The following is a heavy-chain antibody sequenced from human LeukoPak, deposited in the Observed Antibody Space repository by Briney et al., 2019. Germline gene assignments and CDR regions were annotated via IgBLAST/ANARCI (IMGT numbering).Heavy chain of an antibody. D-gene: IGHD6-13*01. CDR2: IYYSGST. Sequence: SETLSLTCTVSGGSISSSRYYWGWIRQPPWKGLEWIGSIYYSGSTYYNPSLKSRVTISVDTSKNQFSLKLSSVTAADTAVYYCARFFSSWIPFDYWGQGTLVTVSS. CDR1: GGSISSSRYY. J-gene: IGHJ4*02. V-gene: IGHV4-39*01. CDR3: ARFFSSWIPFDY.